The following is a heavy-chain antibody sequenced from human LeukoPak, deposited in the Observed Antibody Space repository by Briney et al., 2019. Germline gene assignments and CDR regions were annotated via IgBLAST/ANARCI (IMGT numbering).Heavy chain of an antibody. Sequence: GGSLRLSCAASGFTFHDYAMHWVRQAPGKGLEWVSGINWNGGSTGYADSVKGRFTISRDNAKNSLYLQMNSLRAEDTALYYCARDYYDSSGPHDAFDIWGQGTMVTVSS. CDR2: INWNGGST. CDR3: ARDYYDSSGPHDAFDI. D-gene: IGHD3-22*01. V-gene: IGHV3-20*04. J-gene: IGHJ3*02. CDR1: GFTFHDYA.